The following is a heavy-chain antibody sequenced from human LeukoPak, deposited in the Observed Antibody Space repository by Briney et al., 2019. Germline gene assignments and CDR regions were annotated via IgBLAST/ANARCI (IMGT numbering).Heavy chain of an antibody. D-gene: IGHD4-17*01. Sequence: SSGTLSLTCAVSGGSISSSNWWSWVRQPPEKGLEWIGEIYHSGSANYNPSLKSRVTMSVDKSKNQFSLKLTSVTAADTAVYYCARDLGPTGYGMDVWGKGTTVTVSS. V-gene: IGHV4-4*02. CDR2: IYHSGSA. CDR3: ARDLGPTGYGMDV. J-gene: IGHJ6*04. CDR1: GGSISSSNW.